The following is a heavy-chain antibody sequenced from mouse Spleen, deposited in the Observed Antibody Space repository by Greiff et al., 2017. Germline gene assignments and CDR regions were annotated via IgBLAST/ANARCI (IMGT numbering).Heavy chain of an antibody. D-gene: IGHD1-2*01. CDR1: GYSFTGYY. V-gene: IGHV1-42*01. J-gene: IGHJ4*01. CDR3: ARSLRLLLYAMDY. Sequence: EVQLQQSGPELVKPGASVKISCKASGYSFTGYYMNWVKQSPEKSLEWIGEINPSTGGTTYNQKFKAKATLTVDKSSSTAYMQLKSLTSEDSAVYYCARSLRLLLYAMDYWGQGTSVTVSS. CDR2: INPSTGGT.